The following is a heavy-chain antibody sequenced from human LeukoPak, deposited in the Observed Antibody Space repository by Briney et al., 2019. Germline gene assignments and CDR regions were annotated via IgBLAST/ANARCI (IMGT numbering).Heavy chain of an antibody. D-gene: IGHD2-2*01. Sequence: GGYLRLSCAASGFTFSSYAMHWVRQAPGKGLEWVAVISYDGSNKYYADSVKGRFTISRDNSKNTLYLQMNSLRAEDTAVYYCARDAKLCSSTSCIDYWGQGTLVTVSS. V-gene: IGHV3-30*04. CDR1: GFTFSSYA. CDR3: ARDAKLCSSTSCIDY. J-gene: IGHJ4*02. CDR2: ISYDGSNK.